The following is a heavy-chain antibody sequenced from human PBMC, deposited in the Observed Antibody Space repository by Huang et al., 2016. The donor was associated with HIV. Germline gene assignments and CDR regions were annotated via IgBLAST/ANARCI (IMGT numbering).Heavy chain of an antibody. D-gene: IGHD6-19*01. CDR2: SSWNSGDI. J-gene: IGHJ4*02. Sequence: EVQLEEFGGRLVQPGRSLRLSCATYGFKFDDYAMHWVRQVPGGGLEWVSGSSWNSGDILYADSVRGRFAISRDNAVKSLYLQMDSLRREDTALYYCVKDRRMRGSGWTFFDNWGQGTLVDVSS. CDR1: GFKFDDYA. CDR3: VKDRRMRGSGWTFFDN. V-gene: IGHV3-9*01.